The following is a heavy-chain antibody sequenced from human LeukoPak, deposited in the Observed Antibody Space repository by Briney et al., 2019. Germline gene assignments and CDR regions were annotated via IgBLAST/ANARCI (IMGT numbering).Heavy chain of an antibody. Sequence: PGGSLRLSCAASGFTFSSYSMNWVRQAPGKGLEWVSSISSSSTYIYYADSMKGRFTISRDNAKNSLYLQMNSLRAEDTAVYYCARRATQFDYWGQGTLVTVSS. V-gene: IGHV3-21*01. CDR1: GFTFSSYS. CDR3: ARRATQFDY. D-gene: IGHD2-15*01. CDR2: ISSSSTYI. J-gene: IGHJ4*02.